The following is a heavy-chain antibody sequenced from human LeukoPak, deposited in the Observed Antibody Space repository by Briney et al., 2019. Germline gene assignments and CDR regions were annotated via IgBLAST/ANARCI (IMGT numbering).Heavy chain of an antibody. CDR3: ARERVYSGSYSYFDY. J-gene: IGHJ4*02. D-gene: IGHD1-26*01. Sequence: SETQSLTCTVSGYSISSGYYWGWIRQPPGKGLEWIGSIYHSGSTYYNPSLKSRVTISVDTSKNQFSLKLSSVTAADTAVYYCARERVYSGSYSYFDYWGQGTLVTVSS. CDR1: GYSISSGYY. CDR2: IYHSGST. V-gene: IGHV4-38-2*02.